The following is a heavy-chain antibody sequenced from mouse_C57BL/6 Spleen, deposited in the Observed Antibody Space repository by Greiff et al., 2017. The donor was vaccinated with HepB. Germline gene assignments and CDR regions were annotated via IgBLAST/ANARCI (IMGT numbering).Heavy chain of an antibody. J-gene: IGHJ2*01. D-gene: IGHD1-1*01. CDR2: INPSNGGT. V-gene: IGHV1-53*01. CDR3: ARRRATVVAHFDY. CDR1: GYTFTSYW. Sequence: VQLQQPGTELVKPGASVKLSCKASGYTFTSYWMHWVKQRPGQGLEWIGNINPSNGGTNYNEKFKSKATLTVDKSSSTAYMQPSSLTSEDSAVYYCARRRATVVAHFDYWGQGTTLTVSS.